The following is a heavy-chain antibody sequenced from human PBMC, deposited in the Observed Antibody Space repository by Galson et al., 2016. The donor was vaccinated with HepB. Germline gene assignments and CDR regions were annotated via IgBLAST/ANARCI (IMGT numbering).Heavy chain of an antibody. Sequence: SETLSLTCAVSGGSISSSNWWSWVRQPPGKGLEWIAEIYHTGLTTYNPSLKSRVTISMDKSKNHLALELNSVTAADTAVYYCAREFAADAFDICGQGTMVTVSS. CDR1: GGSISSSNW. J-gene: IGHJ3*02. CDR2: IYHTGLT. D-gene: IGHD3-10*01. CDR3: AREFAADAFDI. V-gene: IGHV4-4*02.